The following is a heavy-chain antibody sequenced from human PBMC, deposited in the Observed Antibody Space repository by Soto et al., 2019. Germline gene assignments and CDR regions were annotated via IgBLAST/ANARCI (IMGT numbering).Heavy chain of an antibody. Sequence: QVELVQSGAEVKKPGSSVKVSCKASGGTFITFAISWVRQAPGQGLEWMGGIIPISSTTKSAHKFQERVTIFTDGSTSRVHMELRGLLSKSTVIYFRAKNLVFVTFGSYVMDVLGIGTTVSGTS. CDR3: AKNLVFVTFGSYVMDV. D-gene: IGHD2-8*01. CDR2: IIPISSTT. J-gene: IGHJ6*04. CDR1: GGTFITFA. V-gene: IGHV1-69*01.